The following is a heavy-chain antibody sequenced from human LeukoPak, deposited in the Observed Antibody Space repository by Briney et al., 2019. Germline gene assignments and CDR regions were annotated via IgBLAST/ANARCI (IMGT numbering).Heavy chain of an antibody. Sequence: GGPLGLSCAASGFTFISFSRGWVRQPPGKGLEWVSSISSDGDYIYYADSLKGRFTISRDNAKNSLYLQMNNLRAEDTAVYYCARGPATRVYYFDYWGQGTLVTVSS. V-gene: IGHV3-21*01. CDR2: ISSDGDYI. CDR3: ARGPATRVYYFDY. J-gene: IGHJ4*02. D-gene: IGHD1-26*01. CDR1: GFTFISFS.